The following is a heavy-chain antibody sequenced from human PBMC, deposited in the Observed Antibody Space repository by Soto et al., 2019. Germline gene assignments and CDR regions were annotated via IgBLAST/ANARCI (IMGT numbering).Heavy chain of an antibody. CDR3: AMDQTYYYDSSGYY. D-gene: IGHD3-22*01. J-gene: IGHJ4*02. CDR1: GYNFTSYG. Sequence: ASVKVSCKASGYNFTSYGISWVRQAPGQGGEWMGWMSAYNGNTNYAQKLQGRVTMTKDTSTSTAYMELRSLRSDDTAVYYCAMDQTYYYDSSGYYWGQGTLVTVSS. CDR2: MSAYNGNT. V-gene: IGHV1-18*04.